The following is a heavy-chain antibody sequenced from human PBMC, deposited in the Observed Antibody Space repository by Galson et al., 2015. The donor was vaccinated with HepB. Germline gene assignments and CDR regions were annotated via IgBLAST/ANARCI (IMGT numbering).Heavy chain of an antibody. J-gene: IGHJ4*02. CDR3: ARPPILLWFGGDFDY. Sequence: SLRLSCAASGFTFSSYAMHWVRQAPGKGLEWVAVISYDGSNKYYADSVKGRFTISRDNSKNTLYLQMNSLRAEDTAVYYCARPPILLWFGGDFDYWGQGTLVTVSS. CDR2: ISYDGSNK. V-gene: IGHV3-30-3*01. CDR1: GFTFSSYA. D-gene: IGHD3-10*01.